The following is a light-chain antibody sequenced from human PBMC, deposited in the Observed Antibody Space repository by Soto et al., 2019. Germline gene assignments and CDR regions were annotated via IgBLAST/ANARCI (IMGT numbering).Light chain of an antibody. J-gene: IGKJ5*01. CDR3: QQRLNWIT. Sequence: EIVLTQSPATLSLTPGERAILSCRASQSVSSYLAWYQQKPGQAPRLLIYAASNRATGIPARFSGSGSGTEFTLTISSLQSEDFAVYYCQQRLNWITFGQGTRLEIK. V-gene: IGKV3-11*01. CDR1: QSVSSY. CDR2: AAS.